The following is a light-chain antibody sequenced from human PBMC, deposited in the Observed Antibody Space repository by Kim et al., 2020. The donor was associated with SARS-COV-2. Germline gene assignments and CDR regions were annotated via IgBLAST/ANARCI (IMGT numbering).Light chain of an antibody. Sequence: SSELTQDPAVSVALGQTVRITCQGDSLRTYYANWYQQKPGQAPVVVIYAKNNRPSGIPDRFSGSSSGNTASLTITGAQAEDEADYYCNSRDSSANRVFGGGTKLTVL. CDR2: AKN. V-gene: IGLV3-19*01. CDR3: NSRDSSANRV. J-gene: IGLJ3*02. CDR1: SLRTYY.